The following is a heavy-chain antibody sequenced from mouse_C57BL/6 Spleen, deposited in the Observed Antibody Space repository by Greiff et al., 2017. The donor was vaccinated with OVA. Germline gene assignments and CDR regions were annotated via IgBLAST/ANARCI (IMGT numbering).Heavy chain of an antibody. CDR1: GITFTDYY. J-gene: IGHJ4*01. CDR2: IRNKANGYTT. CDR3: ARYGNYAMDY. Sequence: EAGGITFTDYYMSWVRQPPGKALEWLGFIRNKANGYTTEYSASVKGRFTISRDNSQSILYLQMNALRAEDSATYYCARYGNYAMDYWGQGTSVTVSS. V-gene: IGHV7-3*01.